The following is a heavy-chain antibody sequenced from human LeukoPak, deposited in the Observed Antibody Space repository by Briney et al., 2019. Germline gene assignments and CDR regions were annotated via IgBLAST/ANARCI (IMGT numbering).Heavy chain of an antibody. CDR2: IYTSGST. J-gene: IGHJ5*02. D-gene: IGHD2-2*01. CDR3: ARELAVVVPAARNWFDP. CDR1: GGSFSGYY. V-gene: IGHV4-4*07. Sequence: PSETLSLTCAVYGGSFSGYYWSWIRQPAGKGLEWIWRIYTSGSTNYNPSLKSRVTISVDTSKNQFSLKLSSVTAADTAVYYCARELAVVVPAARNWFDPWGQGTLVTVSS.